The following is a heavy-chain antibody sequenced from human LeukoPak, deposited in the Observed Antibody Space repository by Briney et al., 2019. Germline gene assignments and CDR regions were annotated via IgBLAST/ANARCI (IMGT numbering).Heavy chain of an antibody. CDR1: GFTFSSYG. CDR3: AKSPGQRYSSSWYLFDY. J-gene: IGHJ4*02. V-gene: IGHV3-30*02. Sequence: GGSLRLSCAASGFTFSSYGMHXVRQAPGXXXXXXXXXXYDGSNKXXADSVKXXFXXSRDNSKNTLYLQMNSLRAEDTAVYYCAKSPGQRYSSSWYLFDYWGQGTLVTVSS. D-gene: IGHD6-13*01. CDR2: XXYDGSNK.